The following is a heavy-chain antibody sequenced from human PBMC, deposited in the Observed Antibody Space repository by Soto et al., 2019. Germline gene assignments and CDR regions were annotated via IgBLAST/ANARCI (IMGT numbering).Heavy chain of an antibody. D-gene: IGHD3-3*01. J-gene: IGHJ5*02. V-gene: IGHV4-59*01. CDR3: ARTYYDFWSGYWRWFDP. Sequence: SETLSLTCTVSRGFISRYYCSWIRQPPGKGLEWIGYIYYNGSTNYNPSLKSRVTISVDTSKNQFSLKLSSVTAADTAVYYCARTYYDFWSGYWRWFDPWGQGTLVTVS. CDR2: IYYNGST. CDR1: RGFISRYY.